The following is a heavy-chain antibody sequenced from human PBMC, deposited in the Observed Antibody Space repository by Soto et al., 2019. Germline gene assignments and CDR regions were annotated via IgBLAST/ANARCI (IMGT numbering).Heavy chain of an antibody. J-gene: IGHJ4*02. CDR1: GFTFGKYW. V-gene: IGHV3-74*01. CDR3: TRGRLEPFDL. Sequence: GGSLRLSCAASGFTFGKYWMHWVRQAPGKGLVWVSRINDYATTKNYADSVKGRFTISRDNAKNTLYLQMNSLKVEDTAVYYCTRGRLEPFDLCGQGALVTVSS. D-gene: IGHD1-1*01. CDR2: INDYATTK.